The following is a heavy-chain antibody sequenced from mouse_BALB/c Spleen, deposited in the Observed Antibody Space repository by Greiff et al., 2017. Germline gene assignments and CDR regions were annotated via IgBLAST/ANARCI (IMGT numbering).Heavy chain of an antibody. CDR3: ARAYYSYPWFAY. CDR2: INPSTGYT. V-gene: IGHV1-7*01. D-gene: IGHD2-12*01. Sequence: QVQLQQSGAELAKPGASVKMSCKASGYTFTSYWMHWVKQRPGQGLEWIGYINPSTGYTEYNQKFKDKATLTADKSSSTAYMQLSSLTSEDSAVYYCARAYYSYPWFAYWGQGTLVTVSA. J-gene: IGHJ3*01. CDR1: GYTFTSYW.